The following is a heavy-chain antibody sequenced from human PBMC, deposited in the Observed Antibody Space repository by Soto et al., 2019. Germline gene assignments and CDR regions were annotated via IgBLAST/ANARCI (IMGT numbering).Heavy chain of an antibody. V-gene: IGHV3-23*01. J-gene: IGHJ6*02. CDR3: AKVPYWTNVPLPYYGMDV. D-gene: IGHD2-8*02. CDR2: ISGSGGST. CDR1: GFTFSSYA. Sequence: GGSLRLSCAASGFTFSSYAMSWVRQAPGKGLEWVSAISGSGGSTYYADSVKGRFTISRDNSKNTLYLQMNSLRAEDTAVYYCAKVPYWTNVPLPYYGMDVWGQGTTVTVSS.